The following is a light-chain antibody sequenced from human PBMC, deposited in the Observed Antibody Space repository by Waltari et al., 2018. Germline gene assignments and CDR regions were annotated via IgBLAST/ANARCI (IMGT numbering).Light chain of an antibody. CDR1: QSINSW. CDR2: KAS. V-gene: IGKV1-5*03. CDR3: QQYRTNPWT. Sequence: DIQMTQSPSTLSASVGDGVTLTCRASQSINSWLAWYQQKPGIAPKLLIYKASSLESGVPSRFSGSGSGTEFTLTISSLQPDDLATYYCQQYRTNPWTFGQGTKVEIE. J-gene: IGKJ1*01.